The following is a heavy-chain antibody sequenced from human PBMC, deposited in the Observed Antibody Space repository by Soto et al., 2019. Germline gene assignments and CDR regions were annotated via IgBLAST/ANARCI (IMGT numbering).Heavy chain of an antibody. CDR1: GYTFTSYY. J-gene: IGHJ4*02. Sequence: ASVKVSCKASGYTFTSYYMHWVRQAPGQGLEWMGIINPSGGSTSYAQKFQGRVTMTRDTSTSTVHMELSSLRSEDTAVYYCARGGGILVVTAPYDHWGQATLVAVPS. D-gene: IGHD2-21*02. V-gene: IGHV1-46*03. CDR3: ARGGGILVVTAPYDH. CDR2: INPSGGST.